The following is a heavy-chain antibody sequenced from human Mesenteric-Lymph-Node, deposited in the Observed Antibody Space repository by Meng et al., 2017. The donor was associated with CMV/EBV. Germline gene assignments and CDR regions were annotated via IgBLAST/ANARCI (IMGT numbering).Heavy chain of an antibody. V-gene: IGHV3-21*01. CDR1: GFTFSSYS. Sequence: GGSLSLSCAASGFTFSSYSMNWVRQAPGKGLEWVSSISSSSSYIYYADSVKGRFTISRDNAKNSLYLQMNSLRAEDTAVYYCARDHYDSSGYYRKGVFDYWGQGTLVTVSS. CDR3: ARDHYDSSGYYRKGVFDY. CDR2: ISSSSSYI. D-gene: IGHD3-22*01. J-gene: IGHJ4*02.